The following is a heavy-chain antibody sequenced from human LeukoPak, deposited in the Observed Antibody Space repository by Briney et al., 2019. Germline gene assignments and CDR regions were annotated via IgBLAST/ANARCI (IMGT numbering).Heavy chain of an antibody. V-gene: IGHV4-39*07. D-gene: IGHD1-26*01. CDR2: IYYSGST. CDR1: GGSISSSSYY. CDR3: ARGGVGGSYPDAFDI. Sequence: SETLSLTCTVSGGSISSSSYYWGWIRQPPGKGLEWIGSIYYSGSTYYNPSLKSRVTISVDTSKNQFSLKLSSVTAADTAVYYCARGGVGGSYPDAFDIWGQGTMVTVSS. J-gene: IGHJ3*02.